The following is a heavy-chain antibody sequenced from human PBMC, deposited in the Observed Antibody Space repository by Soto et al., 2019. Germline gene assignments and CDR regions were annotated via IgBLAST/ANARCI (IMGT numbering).Heavy chain of an antibody. V-gene: IGHV3-33*01. CDR3: ARAIQVPDY. CDR2: IWYDGSNK. D-gene: IGHD3-10*01. Sequence: GESLKISCAASGFTFSSYGMHWVRQAPGKGLEWVAVIWYDGSNKYYADSVKGRFTISRDNSKNTLYLQMNSLRAEDTAVYYCARAIQVPDYWGQGTLVTVSS. CDR1: GFTFSSYG. J-gene: IGHJ4*02.